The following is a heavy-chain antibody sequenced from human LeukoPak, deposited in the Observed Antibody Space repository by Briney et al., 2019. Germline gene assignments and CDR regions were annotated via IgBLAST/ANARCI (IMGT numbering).Heavy chain of an antibody. J-gene: IGHJ3*02. Sequence: GGSLRLFCAASGFTFSSYGMHWVRQAPGKGLEWVAFIRYDGSNKYYADSVKGRFTISRDNSKNTLYLQMNSLRAEDTAVYYCAKVPPRDVDSYDAFDIWGQGTMVTVSS. CDR2: IRYDGSNK. V-gene: IGHV3-30*02. CDR1: GFTFSSYG. CDR3: AKVPPRDVDSYDAFDI. D-gene: IGHD2-15*01.